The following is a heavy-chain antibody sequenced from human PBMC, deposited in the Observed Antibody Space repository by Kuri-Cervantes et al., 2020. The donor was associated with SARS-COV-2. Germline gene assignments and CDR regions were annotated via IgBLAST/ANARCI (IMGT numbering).Heavy chain of an antibody. D-gene: IGHD2-2*02. CDR1: GGSISSGSYY. Sequence: SETLSLTCTVSGGSISSGSYYWSWIRQPAGKGLEWIGYIYTSGSTNYNPSLKSRVTMSVDTSKNQFSLKLSSVTAADTAVYYCASSHCSSTSCYKWALDYWGQGTLVTVSS. CDR3: ASSHCSSTSCYKWALDY. J-gene: IGHJ4*02. CDR2: IYTSGST. V-gene: IGHV4-61*09.